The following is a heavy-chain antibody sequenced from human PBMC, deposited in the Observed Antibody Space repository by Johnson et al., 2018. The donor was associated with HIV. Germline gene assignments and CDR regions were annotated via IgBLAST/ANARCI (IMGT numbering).Heavy chain of an antibody. Sequence: QVQLVESGGGVVQPGRSLRLSCAASGFSFSSYAMHWVRQAPGKGLEWVALMSFDGSNKYYADSVKGRFTISRDNSKNTLYLQMNSLRAEDTAVYYCARDKGTNFSGWYRESDAFDIWGQGTMVTVSS. V-gene: IGHV3-30*04. CDR1: GFSFSSYA. D-gene: IGHD6-19*01. J-gene: IGHJ3*02. CDR2: MSFDGSNK. CDR3: ARDKGTNFSGWYRESDAFDI.